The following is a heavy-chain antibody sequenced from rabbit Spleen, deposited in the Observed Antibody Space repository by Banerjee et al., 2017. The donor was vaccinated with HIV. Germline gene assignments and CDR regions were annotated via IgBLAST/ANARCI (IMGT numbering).Heavy chain of an antibody. V-gene: IGHV1S45*01. J-gene: IGHJ6*01. CDR2: IEVGSSGFS. D-gene: IGHD8-1*01. CDR3: ARDTGSSFSSYGMDL. CDR1: GVSFGFSSY. Sequence: QEQLGESGGGLVKPGASLTLTCTASGVSFGFSSYMCWIRQAPGKGLEWIACIEVGSSGFSYFATWAKGRFTISETSSTTVTLQVTRLTAADTATYFCARDTGSSFSSYGMDLWGPGTLVTVS.